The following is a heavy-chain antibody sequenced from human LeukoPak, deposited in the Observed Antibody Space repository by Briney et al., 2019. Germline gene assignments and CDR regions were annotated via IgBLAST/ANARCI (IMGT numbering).Heavy chain of an antibody. CDR3: ARRRGPGYCSSTSCYAGYFDY. CDR1: GFTFDDYA. J-gene: IGHJ4*02. V-gene: IGHV3-9*01. CDR2: ISWNSGSI. D-gene: IGHD2-2*01. Sequence: PGGSLRLSCAASGFTFDDYAMHWVRQAPGKGLEWVSGISWNSGSIGYADSVKGRFTISRDNAKNSPYLQMNSLRAEDAALYYCARRRGPGYCSSTSCYAGYFDYWGQGTLVTVSS.